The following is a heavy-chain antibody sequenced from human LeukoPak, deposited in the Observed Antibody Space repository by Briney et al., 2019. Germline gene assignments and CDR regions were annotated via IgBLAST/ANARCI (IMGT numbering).Heavy chain of an antibody. V-gene: IGHV3-74*01. CDR1: GFTFSSYW. Sequence: GGSLRLSCAASGFTFSSYWMHWVRQAPGKGLVWVSLINTDGSSTNYADSVRGRLTISRDNAKNTLHLQMNSLRAEDTAVYYCARGAGGSGTASDYWGQGTLVTVSS. CDR3: ARGAGGSGTASDY. D-gene: IGHD3-10*01. CDR2: INTDGSST. J-gene: IGHJ4*02.